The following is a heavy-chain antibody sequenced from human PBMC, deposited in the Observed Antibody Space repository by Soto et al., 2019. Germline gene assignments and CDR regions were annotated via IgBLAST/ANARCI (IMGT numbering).Heavy chain of an antibody. CDR2: MSYDGSDT. D-gene: IGHD3-10*02. J-gene: IGHJ4*02. CDR1: GFIFSNNG. V-gene: IGHV3-30*02. CDR3: TIVRVADSALDH. Sequence: GGALRLSCVVSGFIFSNNGMHWVRQTPGKGLEWVAFMSYDGSDTFYADSVKGRFTISRDNSKNTLFLHMSNLRAEDTAMYYCTIVRVADSALDHWGQGTLVTVSS.